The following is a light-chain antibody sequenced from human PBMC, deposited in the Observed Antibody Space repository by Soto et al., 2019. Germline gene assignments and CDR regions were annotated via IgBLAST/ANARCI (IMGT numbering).Light chain of an antibody. CDR2: GAS. J-gene: IGKJ3*01. CDR1: QSVSSSY. CDR3: QQYGHSLFT. Sequence: EIVLTQSPGTLSLSPGERATLSCRASQSVSSSYIAWYQQKPGQAPRLLIYGASSRATGIPDRFSGSGSGTDFTLTISRLEPEDFAVYYCQQYGHSLFTFGPGTKVDIK. V-gene: IGKV3-20*01.